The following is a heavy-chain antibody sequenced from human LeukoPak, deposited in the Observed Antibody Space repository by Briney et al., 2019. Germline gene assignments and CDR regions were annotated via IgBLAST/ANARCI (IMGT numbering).Heavy chain of an antibody. CDR2: IAYDGSNK. CDR1: GFTFSSYG. CDR3: AKTLLTVAATDY. V-gene: IGHV3-30*18. J-gene: IGHJ4*02. Sequence: GGSLRLSCAASGFTFSSYGMQWVRQTPVKGLEWVAVIAYDGSNKYYADSVKGRFTISRDNSKNTLYLQMNSLRAEDTAVYYCAKTLLTVAATDYWGQGTLVTVSS. D-gene: IGHD6-19*01.